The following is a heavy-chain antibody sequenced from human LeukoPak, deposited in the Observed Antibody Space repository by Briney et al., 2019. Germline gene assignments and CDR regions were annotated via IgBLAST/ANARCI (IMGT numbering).Heavy chain of an antibody. D-gene: IGHD6-19*01. V-gene: IGHV3-23*01. Sequence: GGTLRLSCAASGFTFSSYGMSWVRQAPGKGLEWVSAISATTGGTYYADSVKGRFTISRDISKSTLYLQMNSLRADDTAVYYCAKIQGWFNDAFHIGGQGTMVTVSS. CDR2: ISATTGGT. CDR1: GFTFSSYG. CDR3: AKIQGWFNDAFHI. J-gene: IGHJ3*02.